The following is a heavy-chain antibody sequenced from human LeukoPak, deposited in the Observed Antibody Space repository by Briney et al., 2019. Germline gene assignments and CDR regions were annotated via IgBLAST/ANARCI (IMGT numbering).Heavy chain of an antibody. V-gene: IGHV3-64*01. D-gene: IGHD3-10*01. Sequence: PGVSLRLSCAACGFTFSSYAMECVCRAPGKGLEYVSAISSKGGSTYYAKFVKDRFTISRDNSKHTVYLQMGSLLADDMAVYECARLPTRGSMVSDCFDIWGQGTMVTVSS. CDR2: ISSKGGST. J-gene: IGHJ3*02. CDR3: ARLPTRGSMVSDCFDI. CDR1: GFTFSSYA.